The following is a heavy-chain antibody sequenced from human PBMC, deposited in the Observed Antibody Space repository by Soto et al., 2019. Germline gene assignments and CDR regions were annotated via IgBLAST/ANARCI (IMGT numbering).Heavy chain of an antibody. D-gene: IGHD3-3*01. J-gene: IGHJ6*03. V-gene: IGHV4-34*01. CDR1: GGSFSGYY. CDR3: ARGLRYYDFWSGHKSYYYYMDV. Sequence: SETLSLTGAVYGGSFSGYYWSWIRQPPGNGLEWIGEINHSGSTNYNPSLKSRVTRSVDTSKNQFSLKLSSVTAADTAVYYCARGLRYYDFWSGHKSYYYYMDVWGKGTTVTVSS. CDR2: INHSGST.